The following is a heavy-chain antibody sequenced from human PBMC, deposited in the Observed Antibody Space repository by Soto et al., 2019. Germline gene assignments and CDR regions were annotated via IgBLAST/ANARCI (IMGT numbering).Heavy chain of an antibody. CDR1: EFTVSTNF. J-gene: IGHJ4*02. CDR2: IYSAVGGGST. D-gene: IGHD5-12*01. Sequence: GESLKISCAASEFTVSTNFMSWVRQAPGKGLEWVAVIYSAVGGGSTYYADSVKGRFTISRDNSKNTVFLQMNSLRAEDTAIYYCARVIKGSGYDLKPWAFDSWGQGTVVTVSS. V-gene: IGHV3-53*01. CDR3: ARVIKGSGYDLKPWAFDS.